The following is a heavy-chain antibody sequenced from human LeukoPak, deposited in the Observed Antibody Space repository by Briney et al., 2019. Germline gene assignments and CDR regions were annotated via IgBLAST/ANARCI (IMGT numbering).Heavy chain of an antibody. CDR3: ARAPRAYCSTTGSCFQDY. D-gene: IGHD2-2*01. Sequence: SETLSLTCAVSGGSIGASINSPNWWSWVRQPPGKGLEWIGEIFHSGSTNYNPSLKSRVTMSVDKSKNQFSLNLTSVTAADTAVYFCARAPRAYCSTTGSCFQDYWGQGTLVTVSS. CDR1: GGSIGASINSPNW. J-gene: IGHJ4*02. CDR2: IFHSGST. V-gene: IGHV4-4*02.